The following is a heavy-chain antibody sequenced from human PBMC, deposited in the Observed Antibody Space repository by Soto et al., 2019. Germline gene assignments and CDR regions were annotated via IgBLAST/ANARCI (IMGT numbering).Heavy chain of an antibody. J-gene: IGHJ6*03. Sequence: GGSLRLSCAASGFTFDDYAMHWVRQAPGKGLEWVSGISWNSGSIGYADSVKGLFTISRDNAKNSLYLLMNSLRAEDTALYYCATHFKKITMVRGARRYYYYMDVWGQGTTVTVSS. V-gene: IGHV3-9*01. CDR3: ATHFKKITMVRGARRYYYYMDV. D-gene: IGHD3-10*01. CDR1: GFTFDDYA. CDR2: ISWNSGSI.